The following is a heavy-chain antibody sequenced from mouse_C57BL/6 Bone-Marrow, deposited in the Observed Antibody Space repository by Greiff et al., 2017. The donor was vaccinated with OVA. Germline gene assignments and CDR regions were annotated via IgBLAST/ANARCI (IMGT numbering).Heavy chain of an antibody. CDR3: AREVRITTGRFDY. Sequence: QVQLQQPGAELVMPGASVKLSCKASGYTFTSYWMHWVKQRHGQGLEWIGEIDPSDSYTNYNQKFKGKSTLTVDKSSSTAYMQLSSLTSEDSAVYYGAREVRITTGRFDYWGQGTTLTVSS. CDR2: IDPSDSYT. J-gene: IGHJ2*01. D-gene: IGHD1-1*01. CDR1: GYTFTSYW. V-gene: IGHV1-69*01.